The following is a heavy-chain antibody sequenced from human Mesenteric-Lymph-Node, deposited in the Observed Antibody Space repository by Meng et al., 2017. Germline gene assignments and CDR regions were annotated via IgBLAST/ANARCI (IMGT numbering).Heavy chain of an antibody. CDR3: ASPYDSSGYDQFDY. CDR1: GFTFSSYW. D-gene: IGHD3-22*01. Sequence: GESLKISCAASGFTFSSYWMSWVRQAPGKGLEWVANIKEDGSEKYYVDSVKGRFTISRDNDKKSLYLQMNRLRDEDTAVYYCASPYDSSGYDQFDYWGQGTLVTVSS. CDR2: IKEDGSEK. V-gene: IGHV3-7*01. J-gene: IGHJ4*02.